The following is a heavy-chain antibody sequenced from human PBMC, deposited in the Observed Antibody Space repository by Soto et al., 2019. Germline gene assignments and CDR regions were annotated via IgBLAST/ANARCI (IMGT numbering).Heavy chain of an antibody. CDR2: TYYRSKWYN. CDR1: GDSVSRNSHA. Sequence: PWQTLSLSCAISGDSVSRNSHAWNWIRQCPSTGFAWLPRTYYRSKWYNDNAESVESRITINPDTSKNQLSLQLNSVTPEDTAVHHRARENYRSVAGPGADFDIWGQGILPTVSS. CDR3: ARENYRSVAGPGADFDI. J-gene: IGHJ4*01. V-gene: IGHV6-1*01. D-gene: IGHD6-19*01.